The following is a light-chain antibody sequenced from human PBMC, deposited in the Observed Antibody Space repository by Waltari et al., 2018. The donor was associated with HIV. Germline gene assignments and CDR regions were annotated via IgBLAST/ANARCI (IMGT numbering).Light chain of an antibody. V-gene: IGKV3-15*01. J-gene: IGKJ1*01. CDR3: QQYNNWPPWT. Sequence: ERVMTQSPATLSVSPGDTATLSCRASQSVSSNLAWYQHKPGQGPRLLIYGASTRATGIPGRFSGSGSGTDFTLIISSLQSEDSGVYYCQQYNNWPPWTFGQGTKVEIK. CDR1: QSVSSN. CDR2: GAS.